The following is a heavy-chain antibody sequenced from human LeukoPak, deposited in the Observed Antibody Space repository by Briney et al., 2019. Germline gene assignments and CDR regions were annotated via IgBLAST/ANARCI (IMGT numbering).Heavy chain of an antibody. V-gene: IGHV3-7*01. Sequence: GGSLRLSCAASGFTFGTYWMSWVRQAPGKGLEWVASIKQDGSEKYYVDSVKGRFTISRDNAKNSLYLQMNSLRAEDTALYYCARDSLRYFDFAFDLWGQGTMVTVSS. CDR2: IKQDGSEK. CDR1: GFTFGTYW. J-gene: IGHJ3*01. D-gene: IGHD3-9*01. CDR3: ARDSLRYFDFAFDL.